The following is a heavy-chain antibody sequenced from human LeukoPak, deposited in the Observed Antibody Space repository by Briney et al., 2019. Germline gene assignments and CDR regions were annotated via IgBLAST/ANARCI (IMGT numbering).Heavy chain of an antibody. V-gene: IGHV3-23*01. CDR3: ASGGYCSSTTCYGYNFYYMDV. CDR1: GFTFSRCA. J-gene: IGHJ6*03. D-gene: IGHD2-2*01. CDR2: IIGSGATT. Sequence: GGSLRLSCAASGFTFSRCAMSWVRQAPAKGLEWVSSIIGSGATTYSSESVKGRFTISRDNSKNTLYLQMNSLRAEDTAVYYCASGGYCSSTTCYGYNFYYMDVWGKGTTVTVSS.